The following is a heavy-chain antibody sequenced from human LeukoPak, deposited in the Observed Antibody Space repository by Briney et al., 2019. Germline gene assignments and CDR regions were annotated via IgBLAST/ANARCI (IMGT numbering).Heavy chain of an antibody. CDR3: ARDLGDYDILTGSFDP. Sequence: SETLSLTCTVSGGSISSSSYYWGWIRQPPGKGLEWIGSIYYSGSTYYNPSLKSRVTISVDTSKNQFSLKLGSVTAADTAVYYCARDLGDYDILTGSFDPWGQGTLVTVSS. V-gene: IGHV4-39*07. J-gene: IGHJ5*02. CDR2: IYYSGST. D-gene: IGHD3-9*01. CDR1: GGSISSSSYY.